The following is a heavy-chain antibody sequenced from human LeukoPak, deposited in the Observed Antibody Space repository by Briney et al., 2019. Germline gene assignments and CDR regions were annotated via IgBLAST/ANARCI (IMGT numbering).Heavy chain of an antibody. J-gene: IGHJ4*02. CDR3: ARDPGWVLVNYYFDF. CDR2: INTDGSST. D-gene: IGHD2-8*02. V-gene: IGHV3-74*01. CDR1: GFTFSSYW. Sequence: QPGGSLRLSCAASGFTFSSYWMHWVRQAPGKGLVWVSRINTDGSSTSYADSVKGRFTVSRDNAKNTLYLQMNSLRAEDTAVYYCARDPGWVLVNYYFDFWGQGTLVTVSS.